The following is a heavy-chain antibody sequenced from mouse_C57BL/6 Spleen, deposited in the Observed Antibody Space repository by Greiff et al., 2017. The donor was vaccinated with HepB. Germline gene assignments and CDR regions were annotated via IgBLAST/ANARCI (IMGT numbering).Heavy chain of an antibody. CDR2: IDPNSGGT. V-gene: IGHV1-72*01. CDR3: ARELYSNYDLYWYFDV. J-gene: IGHJ1*03. Sequence: QVQLQQPGAELVKPGASVKLSCKASGYTFTSYWMHWVKQRPGRGLEWIGRIDPNSGGTKYNEKFKSKATLTVDKPSSTAYMQLSSLTSEDSAVYYCARELYSNYDLYWYFDVWGTGTTVTVSS. D-gene: IGHD2-5*01. CDR1: GYTFTSYW.